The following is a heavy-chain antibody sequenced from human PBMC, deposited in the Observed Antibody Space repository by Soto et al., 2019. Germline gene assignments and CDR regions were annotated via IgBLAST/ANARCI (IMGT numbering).Heavy chain of an antibody. CDR3: ARGTTVTYYFDY. D-gene: IGHD4-17*01. Sequence: ASVKVSCKASGGTFSSYAISWVRQAPGQGLEWMGGIIPIFGTANYAQKFQGRVTITADESTSTAYMELSSLRSEDTAVYYCARGTTVTYYFDYWGQGTLVTVSS. J-gene: IGHJ4*02. CDR2: IIPIFGTA. CDR1: GGTFSSYA. V-gene: IGHV1-69*13.